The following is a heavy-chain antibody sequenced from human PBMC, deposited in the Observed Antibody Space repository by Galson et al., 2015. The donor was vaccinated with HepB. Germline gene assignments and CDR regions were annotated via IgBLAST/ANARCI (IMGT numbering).Heavy chain of an antibody. Sequence: SVKVSCKASGGTFSSYAISWVRQAPGQGLEWMGGIIPILGIANYAQKFQGRVTITADKSTSTAYMELSSLRSEDTAVYYCARVGVRFSTGGDYYMDVWGKGTTVTVSS. J-gene: IGHJ6*03. CDR1: GGTFSSYA. D-gene: IGHD3-3*01. CDR2: IIPILGIA. CDR3: ARVGVRFSTGGDYYMDV. V-gene: IGHV1-69*10.